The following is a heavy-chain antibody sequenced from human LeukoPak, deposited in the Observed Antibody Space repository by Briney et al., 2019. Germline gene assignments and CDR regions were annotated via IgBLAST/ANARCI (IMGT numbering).Heavy chain of an antibody. V-gene: IGHV4-39*01. CDR3: ARPLGATYDAFDI. J-gene: IGHJ3*02. Sequence: SETLSLTCTVSGGSISSSSYYWGWIRQPPGKGLEWIGSIYYSGSTYYNPSLKSRVTISVDTSKNQFSLKLSSVTAAGTAVYYCARPLGATYDAFDIWGQGTMVTVSS. CDR1: GGSISSSSYY. CDR2: IYYSGST. D-gene: IGHD1-26*01.